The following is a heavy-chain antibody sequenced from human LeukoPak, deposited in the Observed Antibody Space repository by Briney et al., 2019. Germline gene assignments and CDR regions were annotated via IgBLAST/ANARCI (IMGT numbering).Heavy chain of an antibody. CDR3: ARGNCGGDCPLYYYGLDV. CDR1: GYTFTGYY. J-gene: IGHJ6*02. D-gene: IGHD2-21*02. Sequence: ASVKVSCKASGYTFTGYYMHWVRQAPGQGLEWMGRINPNSGGTNYAQKFQGRVTMTRDTSTSTVYMELSSLRSEDTAIYYCARGNCGGDCPLYYYGLDVWGQGTTVTVSS. CDR2: INPNSGGT. V-gene: IGHV1-2*06.